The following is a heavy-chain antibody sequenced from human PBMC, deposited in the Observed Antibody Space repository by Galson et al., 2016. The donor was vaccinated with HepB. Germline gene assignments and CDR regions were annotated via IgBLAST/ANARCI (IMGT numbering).Heavy chain of an antibody. CDR2: IYWDDNE. CDR3: ARGSGWLLDR. V-gene: IGHV2-5*02. D-gene: IGHD6-19*01. Sequence: PALVKPTQTLTLTCTFSGFSLSTTAVGVGWIRQAPGKAPEWLAFIYWDDNEHYSPSLQSRLTITKDTSKNQVVLTMTSVDPVDTGTYYCARGSGWLLDRWGQGTLVTVSS. J-gene: IGHJ5*02. CDR1: GFSLSTTAVG.